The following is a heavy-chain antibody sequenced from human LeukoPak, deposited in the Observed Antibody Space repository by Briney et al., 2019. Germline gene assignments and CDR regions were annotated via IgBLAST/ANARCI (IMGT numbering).Heavy chain of an antibody. D-gene: IGHD5-18*01. CDR2: TYYRSKWYN. CDR3: ARGVGYTYGSYYFDY. J-gene: IGHJ4*02. V-gene: IGHV6-1*01. Sequence: SQTLLLTCAISGDSVSSGSAWNWIRQSPSRGLEWLGRTYYRSKWYNEYAVSVKSRITINPDTSKNQFSLQLNSVTPEDTAVYYCARGVGYTYGSYYFDYWGQGTLVTVSS. CDR1: GDSVSSGSA.